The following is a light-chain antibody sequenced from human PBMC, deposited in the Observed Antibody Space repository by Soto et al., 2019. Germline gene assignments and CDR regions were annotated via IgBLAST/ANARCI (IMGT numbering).Light chain of an antibody. CDR1: QSISRW. CDR2: KAS. V-gene: IGKV1-5*03. Sequence: DIQMTQSPSTLSASVGDRVTITCRASQSISRWLAWYQQKPGKDPKVLIYKASTLKSGVPSRFSGSGYGTEFTLTITSLQPDDFATYFYQQYDPHSSTWAFGQGTKVEIK. CDR3: QQYDPHSSTWA. J-gene: IGKJ1*01.